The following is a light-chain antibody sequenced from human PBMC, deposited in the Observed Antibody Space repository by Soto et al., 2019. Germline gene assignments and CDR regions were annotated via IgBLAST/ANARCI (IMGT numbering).Light chain of an antibody. CDR3: QKYDSAPLT. Sequence: DIQMTQSPSSLSASVGDRVTITCRASQGINSYLAWYQQKPGKVPKLLIYAASTLRSGVPSRFSGSGSGTDFTLTISSLQPEDVATYYCQKYDSAPLTFGGGTKVEIK. CDR1: QGINSY. J-gene: IGKJ4*01. V-gene: IGKV1-27*01. CDR2: AAS.